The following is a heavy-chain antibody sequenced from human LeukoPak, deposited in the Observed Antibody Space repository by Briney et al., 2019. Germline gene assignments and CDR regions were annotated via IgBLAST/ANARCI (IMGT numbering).Heavy chain of an antibody. CDR2: INHSGST. CDR3: ARGGYSGYAH. J-gene: IGHJ4*02. CDR1: GGSFSGYY. V-gene: IGHV4-34*01. Sequence: SETLSLTCAVYGGSFSGYYWSWIRQPPGKGLEWIGEINHSGSTNYDPSLKSRVTISVDTSKNQFSLKLSSVTAADTAVYYCARGGYSGYAHWGQGTLVTVSS. D-gene: IGHD5-12*01.